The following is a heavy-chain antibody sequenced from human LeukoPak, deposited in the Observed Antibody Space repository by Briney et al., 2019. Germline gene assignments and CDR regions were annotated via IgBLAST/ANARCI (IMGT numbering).Heavy chain of an antibody. D-gene: IGHD5-18*01. V-gene: IGHV3-48*01. Sequence: PGGSLRLSCAASGFNFRFYIMNWVRQAPGKGLEWISYISSDAKTVNYAGSVKGRFTISRDNAKNSLYLQMNSLSADDTAVYYCARVGSRYGPPNSWGQGTLVTVSS. CDR2: ISSDAKTV. J-gene: IGHJ4*02. CDR1: GFNFRFYI. CDR3: ARVGSRYGPPNS.